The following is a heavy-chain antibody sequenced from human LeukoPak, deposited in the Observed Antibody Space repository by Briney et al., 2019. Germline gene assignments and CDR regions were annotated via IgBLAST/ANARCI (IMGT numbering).Heavy chain of an antibody. CDR2: IRYDGSNK. Sequence: PGGSLRLSCAASGFTFNSYGMHWVRQAPGKGLEWVAFIRYDGSNKYYADSVKGRFTISRDNSENTLYLQMNSLRAEDTAVYYCAKDLTYYYGSGKSSWGQGTLVTVSS. CDR3: AKDLTYYYGSGKSS. V-gene: IGHV3-30*02. J-gene: IGHJ4*02. CDR1: GFTFNSYG. D-gene: IGHD3-10*01.